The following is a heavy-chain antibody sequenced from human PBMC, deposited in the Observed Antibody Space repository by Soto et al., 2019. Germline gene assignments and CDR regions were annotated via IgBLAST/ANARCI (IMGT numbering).Heavy chain of an antibody. D-gene: IGHD6-13*01. V-gene: IGHV4-39*01. CDR1: GGSISSSSYY. Sequence: SETLSLTCTVSGGSISSSSYYWGWIRQPPGKGLEWIGSIYYSGSTYYNPSLKSRVTISVDTSKNQFSLKLSSVTAADTAVYYCARQAKYSSSWYYFDYWGQGTLVTVSS. CDR2: IYYSGST. J-gene: IGHJ4*02. CDR3: ARQAKYSSSWYYFDY.